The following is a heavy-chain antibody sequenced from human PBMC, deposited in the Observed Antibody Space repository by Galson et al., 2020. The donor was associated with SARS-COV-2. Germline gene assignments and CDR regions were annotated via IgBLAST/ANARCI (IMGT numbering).Heavy chain of an antibody. D-gene: IGHD6-19*01. V-gene: IGHV1-18*04. Sequence: ASVKVSCKASGYTFTSYGISWVRQAPGQGLEWMGWISAYNGNTNYAKKLQGRVTMTTDTSTSTAYMELRSLTSADRAVYYCARDRAAVAGTSDYYSWDVLGQGTTVTVSS. CDR2: ISAYNGNT. CDR3: ARDRAAVAGTSDYYSWDV. CDR1: GYTFTSYG. J-gene: IGHJ6*02.